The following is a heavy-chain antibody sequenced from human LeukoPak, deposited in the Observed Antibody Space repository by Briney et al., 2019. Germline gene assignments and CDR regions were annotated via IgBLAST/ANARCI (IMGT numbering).Heavy chain of an antibody. J-gene: IGHJ6*03. Sequence: SETLSLTCTISSASISSSSYSWGWIRQPPGKGLEWIGSIYYSGSISYNPSLRSRVTISVDSPKNQFSLKLSSVTAADTAVYYCARDNFIAFYYYYYMDVWGKGTTVTISS. V-gene: IGHV4-39*07. CDR2: IYYSGSI. CDR3: ARDNFIAFYYYYYMDV. D-gene: IGHD6-13*01. CDR1: SASISSSSYS.